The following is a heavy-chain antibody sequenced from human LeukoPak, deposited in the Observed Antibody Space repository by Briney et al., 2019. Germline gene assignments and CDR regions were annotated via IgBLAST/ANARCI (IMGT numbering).Heavy chain of an antibody. CDR2: INHSGST. CDR3: ARQSSSSSGIDY. J-gene: IGHJ4*02. V-gene: IGHV4-34*01. D-gene: IGHD6-6*01. CDR1: GGPFSGYY. Sequence: SETLSLTCAVYGGPFSGYYWSWIRQPPGKGLEWIGEINHSGSTNYNPSLKSRVTISIDTSKKQFSLKLSSVTAADTAVYYCARQSSSSSGIDYWGQGTLVTVSS.